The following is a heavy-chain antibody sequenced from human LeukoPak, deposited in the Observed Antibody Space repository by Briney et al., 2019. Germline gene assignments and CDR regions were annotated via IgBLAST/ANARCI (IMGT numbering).Heavy chain of an antibody. D-gene: IGHD3-10*01. Sequence: SEPLSLTCTVSGVPISSYYRSWIRQPPGKGLEWVGYIYYSGSTNYNPSLKSRVTISVDTSKNQFSLKLSSVTAAATAVYYCARGSGSSTAGPSFDYWGQGTLVTVSS. V-gene: IGHV4-59*01. CDR3: ARGSGSSTAGPSFDY. J-gene: IGHJ4*02. CDR2: IYYSGST. CDR1: GVPISSYY.